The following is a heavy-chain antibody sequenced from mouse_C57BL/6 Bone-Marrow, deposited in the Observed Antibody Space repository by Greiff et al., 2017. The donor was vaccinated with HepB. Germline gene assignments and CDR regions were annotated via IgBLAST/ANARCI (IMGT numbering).Heavy chain of an antibody. J-gene: IGHJ3*01. D-gene: IGHD4-1*01. CDR2: ISSGGSYT. V-gene: IGHV5-6*01. Sequence: EVQGVESGGDLVKPGGSLKLSCAASGFTFSSYGMSWVRQTPDKRLEWVATISSGGSYTYYPDSVKGRFTISRDNAKNTLYLQMSSLKSEDTAMYYCATGVFAYWGQGTLVTVSA. CDR1: GFTFSSYG. CDR3: ATGVFAY.